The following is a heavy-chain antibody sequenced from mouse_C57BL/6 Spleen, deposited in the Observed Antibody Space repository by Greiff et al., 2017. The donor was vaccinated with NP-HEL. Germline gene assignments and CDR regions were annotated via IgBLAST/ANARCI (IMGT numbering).Heavy chain of an antibody. CDR2: IYPRSGNT. CDR3: ARVHYGSSYPDY. D-gene: IGHD1-1*01. V-gene: IGHV1-81*01. J-gene: IGHJ2*01. Sequence: VQLQESGAELARPGASVKLSCKASGYTFTSYGISWVKQRTGQGLEWIGEIYPRSGNTYYNEKFKGKATLTADKSSSTAYMELRSLTSEDSAVYFCARVHYGSSYPDYWGQGTTLTVSS. CDR1: GYTFTSYG.